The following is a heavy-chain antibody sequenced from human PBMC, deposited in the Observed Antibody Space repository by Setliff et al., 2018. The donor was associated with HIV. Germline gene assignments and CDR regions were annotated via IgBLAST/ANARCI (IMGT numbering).Heavy chain of an antibody. CDR3: ARGLSFYDPGGFDY. CDR1: GDSISSYS. Sequence: SETLSLTCTVSGDSISSYSWNWIRQSPGGGLEWIGFIFSSGSTYYNPALKSRVTISVDTSKNQFSLKLSSVTAADTAVYYCARGLSFYDPGGFDYWGQGTLVTVSS. CDR2: IFSSGST. J-gene: IGHJ4*02. D-gene: IGHD3-22*01. V-gene: IGHV4-4*09.